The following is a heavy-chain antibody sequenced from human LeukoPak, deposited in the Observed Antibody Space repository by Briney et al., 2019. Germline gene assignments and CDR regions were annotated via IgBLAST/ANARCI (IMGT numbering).Heavy chain of an antibody. CDR3: ARDLRSSSWYPPDYYMDV. Sequence: ASVKVSCKASGYTFTGYYMHWVRQAPGQGLEWMGWINPNSGGTNYAQKFQGRVTMTRDTSISTAYMELSRLRSDDTAVYYCARDLRSSSWYPPDYYMDVWGKGTTVTVSS. V-gene: IGHV1-2*02. CDR2: INPNSGGT. D-gene: IGHD6-13*01. CDR1: GYTFTGYY. J-gene: IGHJ6*03.